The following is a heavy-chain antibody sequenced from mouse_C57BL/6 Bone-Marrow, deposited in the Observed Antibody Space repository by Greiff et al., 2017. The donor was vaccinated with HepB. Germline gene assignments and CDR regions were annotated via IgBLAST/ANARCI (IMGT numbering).Heavy chain of an antibody. CDR2: IYPSDSET. D-gene: IGHD2-4*01. CDR3: ARRGAYDYDGYFDY. CDR1: GYTFTSYW. V-gene: IGHV1-61*01. Sequence: VQLQQPGAELVRPGSSVKLSCKASGYTFTSYWMDWVKQRPGQGLEWIGNIYPSDSETHYNQKFKDKATLTVDKSSSTAYMQLSSLTSEDSAVYYCARRGAYDYDGYFDYWGQGTTLTVSS. J-gene: IGHJ2*01.